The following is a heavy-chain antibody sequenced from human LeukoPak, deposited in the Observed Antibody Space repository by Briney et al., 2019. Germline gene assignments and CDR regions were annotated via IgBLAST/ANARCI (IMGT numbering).Heavy chain of an antibody. Sequence: ASVKVSCKASGYTFTSYDINWVRQATGQGLEWMGWMNPNGGNTGYAQKFQGRVTMTRNTSISTAYMELSSLRSEDTAVYYCARAQYYYDSSGYYWNWFDPWGQGTLVTVSS. J-gene: IGHJ5*02. CDR1: GYTFTSYD. CDR3: ARAQYYYDSSGYYWNWFDP. D-gene: IGHD3-22*01. CDR2: MNPNGGNT. V-gene: IGHV1-8*01.